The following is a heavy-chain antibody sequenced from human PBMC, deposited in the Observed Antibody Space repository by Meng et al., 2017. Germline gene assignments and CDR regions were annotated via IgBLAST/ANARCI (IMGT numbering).Heavy chain of an antibody. CDR3: ATGAAAADH. J-gene: IGHJ4*02. CDR1: GLRLSDAW. D-gene: IGHD6-13*01. CDR2: IERKSDGGTI. Sequence: RLVGAGGGLVKPGGSLRISCVASGLRLSDAWMSWVRQAPGKGLEWVGRIERKSDGGTIYYAAPVKGRFTISRDDSKNTLYLQMDSLINEDTAVYFCATGAAAADHWGQGTLVTVSS. V-gene: IGHV3-15*04.